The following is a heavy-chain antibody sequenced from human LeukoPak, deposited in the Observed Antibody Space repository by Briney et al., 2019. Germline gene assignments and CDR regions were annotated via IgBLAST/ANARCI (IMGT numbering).Heavy chain of an antibody. CDR2: ISSSGSTI. D-gene: IGHD3-9*01. J-gene: IGHJ4*02. V-gene: IGHV3-48*03. CDR3: ARDFDRYYFDY. Sequence: PGGSLRLSCAASGFTFSSYEMNWVRQAPGKGLEWVSYISSSGSTIYYADSVKGRFTISRDNAKNTLYLQMNSLRAEDTAMYYCARDFDRYYFDYWGQGTLVTVSS. CDR1: GFTFSSYE.